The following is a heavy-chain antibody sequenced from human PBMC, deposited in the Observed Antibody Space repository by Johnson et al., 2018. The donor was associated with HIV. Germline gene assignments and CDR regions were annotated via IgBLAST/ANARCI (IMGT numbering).Heavy chain of an antibody. J-gene: IGHJ3*02. CDR2: MSYDGTSK. V-gene: IGHV3-30*04. D-gene: IGHD2-21*01. CDR3: AKGPQGIATPDALDI. CDR1: GFAFSSYA. Sequence: QVQLVESGGGVVQPGRSLRLSCAASGFAFSSYAMHWVRQAPGKGLEWVAVMSYDGTSKYQADSVKGRFTISRDNSKNTLYLQMNSLRAEDTAVYYCAKGPQGIATPDALDIWGQGTMVTVSS.